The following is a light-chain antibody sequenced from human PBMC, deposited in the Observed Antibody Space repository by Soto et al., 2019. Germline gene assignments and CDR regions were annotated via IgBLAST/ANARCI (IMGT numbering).Light chain of an antibody. J-gene: IGLJ1*01. CDR2: GGS. CDR1: SSDVGSYNF. V-gene: IGLV2-23*01. Sequence: QSALTQPASVSGSPGQSITISCTGTSSDVGSYNFVSWYQQNPGKAPKFMIYGGSKRPSGFSNRFSGSKSGNTASLTIFGLQAEDEADYYCCSNEGSSMGVFGTGTKLTVL. CDR3: CSNEGSSMGV.